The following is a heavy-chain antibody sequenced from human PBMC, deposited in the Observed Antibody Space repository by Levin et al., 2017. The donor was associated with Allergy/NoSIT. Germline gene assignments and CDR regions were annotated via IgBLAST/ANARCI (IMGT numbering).Heavy chain of an antibody. V-gene: IGHV4-39*01. CDR3: ARLDTAMVYFDY. CDR2: IYYSGST. D-gene: IGHD5-18*01. CDR1: GGSISSSSYY. Sequence: PSETLSLTCTVSGGSISSSSYYWGWIRQPPGKGLEWIGSIYYSGSTYYNPSLKSRVTISVDTSKNQFSLKLSSVTAADTAVYYCARLDTAMVYFDYWGQGTLVTVSS. J-gene: IGHJ4*02.